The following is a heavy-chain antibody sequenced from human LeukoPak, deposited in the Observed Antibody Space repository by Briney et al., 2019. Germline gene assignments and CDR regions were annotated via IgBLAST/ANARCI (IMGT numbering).Heavy chain of an antibody. Sequence: SGGSLRLSCAASGFTFSGSAMHWVRQASGKGLEWVGRIKRKSDGGTTDYAAPVKGRFTISRDDSKNTLYLQMNSLKSEDTAVYYCTTELDVRPNHYWGQGTLVTVSS. D-gene: IGHD1-14*01. CDR3: TTELDVRPNHY. CDR1: GFTFSGSA. V-gene: IGHV3-15*01. J-gene: IGHJ4*02. CDR2: IKRKSDGGTT.